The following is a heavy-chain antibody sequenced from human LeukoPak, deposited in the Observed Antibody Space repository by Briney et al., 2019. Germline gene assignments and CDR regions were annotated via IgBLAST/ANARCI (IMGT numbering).Heavy chain of an antibody. Sequence: GGSLRLSCAASGFTFSSYGMHWVRQAPGKGLEWVAFIRYDGSNKYYADSVKGRFTISRDNSKNTLYLQMNSLRAEDTAVYYCARGEYYDSSGYRPGRDYFDYWGQGTLVTVSS. V-gene: IGHV3-30*02. CDR3: ARGEYYDSSGYRPGRDYFDY. D-gene: IGHD3-22*01. J-gene: IGHJ4*02. CDR1: GFTFSSYG. CDR2: IRYDGSNK.